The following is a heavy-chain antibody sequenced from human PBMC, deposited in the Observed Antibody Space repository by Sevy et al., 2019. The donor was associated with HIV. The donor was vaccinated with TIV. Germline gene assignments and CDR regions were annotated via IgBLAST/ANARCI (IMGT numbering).Heavy chain of an antibody. CDR3: ATHAGIAAAGRVFDY. Sequence: GGALRLSCVASGFTFSDHYMEWVRQAPGKGLEWVGRTRNKADGYTTEYAASVKGRFTISRDESKNSLYVQMNSLKTEDSAVYYCATHAGIAAAGRVFDYWGQGTLVTVSS. CDR1: GFTFSDHY. V-gene: IGHV3-72*01. D-gene: IGHD6-13*01. CDR2: TRNKADGYTT. J-gene: IGHJ4*02.